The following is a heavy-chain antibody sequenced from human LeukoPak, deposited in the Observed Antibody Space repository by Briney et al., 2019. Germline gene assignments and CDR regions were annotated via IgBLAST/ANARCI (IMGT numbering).Heavy chain of an antibody. CDR1: GFTFSSYA. CDR3: VKPLQLGGDTYFDY. V-gene: IGHV3-64D*06. Sequence: PGGSLRLSCSASGFTFSSYAMHWVRQAPGKGLEYVSAISSNGGSTYYADSVKGRFTISRDNSKNTLYLQMSSLRAEDTAVYYCVKPLQLGGDTYFDYWGQGTLVTVSS. J-gene: IGHJ4*02. CDR2: ISSNGGST. D-gene: IGHD5-24*01.